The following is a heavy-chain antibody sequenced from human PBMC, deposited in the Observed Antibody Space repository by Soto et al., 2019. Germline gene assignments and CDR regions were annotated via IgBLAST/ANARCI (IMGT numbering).Heavy chain of an antibody. CDR3: ARGGVPPAIYYYGMDV. Sequence: GASVKVSCKASGYTFTGYYMHWVRQAPGQGLEWMGWINPNSGGTNYAQKFQGRVTMTRDTSISTAYMELSRLRSDDTAVYYCARGGVPPAIYYYGMDVWGQGTTVTVSS. V-gene: IGHV1-2*02. CDR1: GYTFTGYY. CDR2: INPNSGGT. D-gene: IGHD2-2*01. J-gene: IGHJ6*02.